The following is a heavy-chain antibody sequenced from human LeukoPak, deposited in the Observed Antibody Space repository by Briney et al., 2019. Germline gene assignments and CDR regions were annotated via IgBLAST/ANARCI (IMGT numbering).Heavy chain of an antibody. CDR3: ARGRRFVHP. J-gene: IGHJ5*02. Sequence: PSETLSLTCAVYGGSLSGYYWTWIRQPPGKGLKWIAEINHSGTTNYNSSLLSRVTVSIDTSKNHFSLNVSSVTAADTAVYYCARGRRFVHPWGQGALVTVSS. CDR2: INHSGTT. CDR1: GGSLSGYY. V-gene: IGHV4-34*01. D-gene: IGHD3-3*01.